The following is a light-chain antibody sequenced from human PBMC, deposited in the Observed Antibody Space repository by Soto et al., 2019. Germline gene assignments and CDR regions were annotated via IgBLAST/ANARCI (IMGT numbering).Light chain of an antibody. J-gene: IGLJ1*01. CDR3: QVRDSSSDRPGV. Sequence: SYELTQPPSVSVAPGKTARITCGGNNIGSKSVHWYQQKPGQAPVLVIYYDSDRPSGIPERFSGSNSGNTATLTIGRVEAGDEADYYCQVRDSSSDRPGVFGTGTTLTVL. V-gene: IGLV3-21*04. CDR2: YDS. CDR1: NIGSKS.